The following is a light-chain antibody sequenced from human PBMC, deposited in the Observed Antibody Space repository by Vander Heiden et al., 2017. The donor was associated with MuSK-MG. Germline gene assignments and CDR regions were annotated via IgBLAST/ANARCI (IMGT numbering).Light chain of an antibody. CDR1: QSISSY. J-gene: IGKJ1*01. CDR2: AAS. Sequence: DTQMTQSPSSLSASVGDRVTIPSRASQSISSYLDWYQQKPGKAPKLLIYAASSLESGIPSRFSGSGSGTDFTLTISRLQPEDFATYYCQQSDSTPITFGQGTKVEIK. CDR3: QQSDSTPIT. V-gene: IGKV1-39*01.